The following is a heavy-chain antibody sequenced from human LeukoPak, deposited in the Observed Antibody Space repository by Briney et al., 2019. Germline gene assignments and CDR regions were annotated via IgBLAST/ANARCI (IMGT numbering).Heavy chain of an antibody. Sequence: GGSLRLSCAASRFTFSSYAMSWVRQAPGKGPEWVSGISGSGGSTYYADSVKGRFTISRDNSKNTLYLQMNSLRAEDTAVYYCAKGFYGSGSYYDFDYWGQGTLVTVPS. V-gene: IGHV3-23*01. CDR3: AKGFYGSGSYYDFDY. J-gene: IGHJ4*02. CDR2: ISGSGGST. CDR1: RFTFSSYA. D-gene: IGHD3-10*01.